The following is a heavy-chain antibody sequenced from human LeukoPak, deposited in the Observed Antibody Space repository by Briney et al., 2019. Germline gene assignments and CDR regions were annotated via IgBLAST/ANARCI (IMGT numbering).Heavy chain of an antibody. V-gene: IGHV1-69*01. D-gene: IGHD6-25*01. CDR1: GGTFSSYA. J-gene: IGHJ5*02. CDR2: IIPIFGTA. Sequence: SVKVSCKASGGTFSSYAISWVRQAPGQGLAWMGGIIPIFGTANYAQKFQGRVTITADESTSTAYMELRSLRSEDTAVYYCARGTPYSSASGDWFDPWGQGTLVTVSS. CDR3: ARGTPYSSASGDWFDP.